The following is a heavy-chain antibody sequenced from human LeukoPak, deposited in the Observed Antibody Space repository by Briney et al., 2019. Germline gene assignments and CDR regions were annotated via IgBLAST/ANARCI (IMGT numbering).Heavy chain of an antibody. V-gene: IGHV4-39*07. Sequence: SETLSLTCTVSGGSISSSSYYWGWIRQPPGKGLEWIGSIYYSGSTYYNPSLKSRVTISVDTSKNQFSLKLGSVTAADTAVYYCARVGDYYGSGSYGYWGQGTLVTVSS. CDR1: GGSISSSSYY. J-gene: IGHJ4*02. CDR3: ARVGDYYGSGSYGY. CDR2: IYYSGST. D-gene: IGHD3-10*01.